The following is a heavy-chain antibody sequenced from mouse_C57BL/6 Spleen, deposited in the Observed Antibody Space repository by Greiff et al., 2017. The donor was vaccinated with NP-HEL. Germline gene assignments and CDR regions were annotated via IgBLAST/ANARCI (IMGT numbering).Heavy chain of an antibody. CDR3: ARESYYLDY. CDR1: GFTFSDYY. CDR2: INYDGSST. J-gene: IGHJ2*01. Sequence: EVMLVESEGGLVQPGSSMKLSCTASGFTFSDYYMAWVRQVPEKGLEWVANINYDGSSTYYLDSLKSRFIISRDNAKNILYLQMSSLKSEDTATYYCARESYYLDYWGQGTTLTVSS. V-gene: IGHV5-16*01.